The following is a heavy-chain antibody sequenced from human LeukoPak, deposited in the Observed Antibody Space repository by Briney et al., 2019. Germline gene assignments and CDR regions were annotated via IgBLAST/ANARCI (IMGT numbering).Heavy chain of an antibody. Sequence: GRSLRLSCAASGFTFSSYAMHWVRQAPGKGLEWVAVISYDGSNKYYADSVKGRFTISRDNSKNTLYLQMNSLRAEDTAVYYCARENVAAAGTDFDYWGQGTLVTVSS. CDR3: ARENVAAAGTDFDY. V-gene: IGHV3-30*04. D-gene: IGHD6-13*01. CDR2: ISYDGSNK. J-gene: IGHJ4*02. CDR1: GFTFSSYA.